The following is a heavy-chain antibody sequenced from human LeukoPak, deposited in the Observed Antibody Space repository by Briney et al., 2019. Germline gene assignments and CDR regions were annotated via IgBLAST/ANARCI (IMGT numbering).Heavy chain of an antibody. V-gene: IGHV3-23*01. J-gene: IGHJ4*02. Sequence: GGSLRLSCAASGFTVSNNYMSWVRQRPGKGLEWVSAISGSGGSTYYADSVKGRFTISRDNSKNTLYLQMNSLRAEDTAVYYCARGGPAAGRFDYWGQGTLVTVSS. CDR1: GFTVSNNY. CDR2: ISGSGGST. CDR3: ARGGPAAGRFDY. D-gene: IGHD6-13*01.